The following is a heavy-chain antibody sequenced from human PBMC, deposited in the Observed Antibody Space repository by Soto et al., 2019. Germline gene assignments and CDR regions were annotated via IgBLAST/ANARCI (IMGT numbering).Heavy chain of an antibody. Sequence: EAQLVESGGGLVQPGGSLRLSCEASGFMFGVYWMSWVRQAPGKGLEWVANINDDGSERNYVDSVKGRFTISRDTPNNWLFLQMNRLRDEDTAVYYCAREFYGYYTYGPGDYWGQGTLVAVSS. CDR3: AREFYGYYTYGPGDY. CDR1: GFMFGVYW. J-gene: IGHJ4*02. CDR2: INDDGSER. V-gene: IGHV3-7*01. D-gene: IGHD3-3*01.